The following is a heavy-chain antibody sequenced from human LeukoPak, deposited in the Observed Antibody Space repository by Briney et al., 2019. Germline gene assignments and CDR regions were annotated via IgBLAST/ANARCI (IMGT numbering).Heavy chain of an antibody. V-gene: IGHV4-39*07. CDR3: ARGDYGSLLGAFDY. CDR2: IYYSGST. Sequence: PSETLSLTCTVSGGSISSSSYYWGWIRQPPGKGLEWIGSIYYSGSTYYNPSLKSRVTISVDTSKNQFSLKLSSVTAADTAVYYCARGDYGSLLGAFDYWGQGTLVTVSS. CDR1: GGSISSSSYY. D-gene: IGHD2-15*01. J-gene: IGHJ4*02.